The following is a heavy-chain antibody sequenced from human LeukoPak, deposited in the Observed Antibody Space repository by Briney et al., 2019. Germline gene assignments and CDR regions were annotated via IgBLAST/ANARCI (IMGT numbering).Heavy chain of an antibody. V-gene: IGHV3-13*01. Sequence: PGGSLRLSCAASGFTFSNYDMHWVRHATGKGLEWVSGIGTAGDTYYPGSVKGRFTISRENANNSLYLQMNSLRAGDTAVYYCVRGNWFDPWGQGTLVTVSS. J-gene: IGHJ5*02. CDR1: GFTFSNYD. CDR3: VRGNWFDP. CDR2: IGTAGDT.